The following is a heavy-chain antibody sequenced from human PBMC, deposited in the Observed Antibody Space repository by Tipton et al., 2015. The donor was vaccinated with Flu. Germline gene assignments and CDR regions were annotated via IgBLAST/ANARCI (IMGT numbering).Heavy chain of an antibody. CDR3: AKRLGYSYGSPSQHSNEVPDYYYYYGMDV. V-gene: IGHV3-23*01. J-gene: IGHJ6*02. CDR1: GFTFSSYA. CDR2: ISGSGGST. Sequence: SLRLSCAASGFTFSSYAMSWVRQAPGKGLEWVSAISGSGGSTYYADSVKGRFTISRDNSKNTLYLQMNSLRAEDTAVYYCAKRLGYSYGSPSQHSNEVPDYYYYYGMDVWGQGTTVTVSS. D-gene: IGHD5-18*01.